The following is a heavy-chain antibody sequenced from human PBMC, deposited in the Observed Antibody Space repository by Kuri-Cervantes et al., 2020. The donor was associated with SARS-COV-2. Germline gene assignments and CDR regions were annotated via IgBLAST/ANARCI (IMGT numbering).Heavy chain of an antibody. V-gene: IGHV2-5*01. CDR3: AHLGGLALPVVPYNWFDP. CDR1: GFSPSTSGVG. D-gene: IGHD1-7*01. CDR2: IYWNDDK. Sequence: SGPTLVNPTQTLTLTCTFSGFSPSTSGVGLVWIRQPPGKALEWLALIYWNDDKRYSPSLNIRLTITKDTSKNQVLLTMTNMDHVDTATYYCAHLGGLALPVVPYNWFDPWGQGTLVTVAS. J-gene: IGHJ5*02.